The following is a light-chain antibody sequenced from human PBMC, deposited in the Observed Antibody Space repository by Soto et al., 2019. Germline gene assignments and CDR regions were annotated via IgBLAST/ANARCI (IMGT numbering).Light chain of an antibody. Sequence: EIVMAQSPATLSVSPGERATLSCRASQSVSGTLAWYQQKPGQAPRLLIYGASTRATGIPARFSGSGSGTEFTLTISSLQSEDCAVYYCQQYNNWTPAFGQGTKVEIK. CDR1: QSVSGT. CDR2: GAS. CDR3: QQYNNWTPA. V-gene: IGKV3-15*01. J-gene: IGKJ1*01.